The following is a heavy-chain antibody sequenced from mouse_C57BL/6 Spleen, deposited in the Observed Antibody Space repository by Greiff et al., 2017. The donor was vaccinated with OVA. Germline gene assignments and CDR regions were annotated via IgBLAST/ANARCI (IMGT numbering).Heavy chain of an antibody. J-gene: IGHJ3*01. CDR1: GYTFTSYW. V-gene: IGHV1-55*01. D-gene: IGHD3-2*02. CDR2: IYPGSGST. CDR3: ARQGSSGSWFAY. Sequence: VQLQQPGAELVKPGASVKMSCKASGYTFTSYWITWVKQRPGPGLEWIGDIYPGSGSTNYNEKFKSKATLTVDTSSSTAYMQLSSLTSEDSAVYYCARQGSSGSWFAYWGQGTLVTVSA.